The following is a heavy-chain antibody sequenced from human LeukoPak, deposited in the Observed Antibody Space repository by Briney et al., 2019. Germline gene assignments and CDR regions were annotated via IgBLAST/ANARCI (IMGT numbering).Heavy chain of an antibody. CDR1: GGSFSGYY. D-gene: IGHD1-7*01. CDR3: ARRRRILGTIVAVSASALGRSYFDS. V-gene: IGHV4-34*01. CDR2: INHSGST. Sequence: SETLSLTCGVYGGSFSGYYWSWIRQPPGKGLEWIGEINHSGSTNYNPSLKSRVTISVDTSKNQFSLKLSSVTAADTAVYYCARRRRILGTIVAVSASALGRSYFDSWGQGTLVTVSS. J-gene: IGHJ4*02.